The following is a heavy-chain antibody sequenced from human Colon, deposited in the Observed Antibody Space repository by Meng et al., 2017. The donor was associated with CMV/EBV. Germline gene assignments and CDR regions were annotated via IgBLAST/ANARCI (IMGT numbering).Heavy chain of an antibody. V-gene: IGHV3-74*03. CDR3: VMLPPGF. D-gene: IGHD3-10*01. J-gene: IGHJ4*02. CDR2: VHSSGSME. CDR1: GSTPSTFW. Sequence: VGPGGDLVQPGGSLSLSCAVSGSTPSTFWLDWVRQVPGKGPVWVSRVHSSGSMETYEDSVKGRFTASRDNTKNTFYLQMNSLRDEDTAVYYCVMLPPGFWGQGTLVTVSS.